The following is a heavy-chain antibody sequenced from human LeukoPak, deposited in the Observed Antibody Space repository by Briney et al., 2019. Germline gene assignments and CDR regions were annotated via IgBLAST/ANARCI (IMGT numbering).Heavy chain of an antibody. J-gene: IGHJ4*02. Sequence: GGSLRLSCGASGFSFSSFGMHWVRQAPGKGLQWVAVISYDGSNKYYTDSVKGRFTISRDNSKNTLYLEMNSLRAEDTAVYYCARERERFLNLWGQGTLVTVSS. D-gene: IGHD3-3*01. CDR2: ISYDGSNK. CDR3: ARERERFLNL. V-gene: IGHV3-30*04. CDR1: GFSFSSFG.